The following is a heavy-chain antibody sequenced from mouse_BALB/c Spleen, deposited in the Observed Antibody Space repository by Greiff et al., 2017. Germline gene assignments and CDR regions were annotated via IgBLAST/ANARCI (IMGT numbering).Heavy chain of an antibody. CDR3: ARSYYDYDVGFAY. CDR1: GFNIKDTY. CDR2: IDPANGNT. V-gene: IGHV14-3*02. J-gene: IGHJ3*01. D-gene: IGHD2-4*01. Sequence: VQLQQSGAELVKPGASVKLSCTASGFNIKDTYMHWVKQRPEQGLEWIGRIDPANGNTKYDPKFQGKATITADTSSNTAYLQLSSLTSEDTAVYYCARSYYDYDVGFAYWGQGTLVTVSA.